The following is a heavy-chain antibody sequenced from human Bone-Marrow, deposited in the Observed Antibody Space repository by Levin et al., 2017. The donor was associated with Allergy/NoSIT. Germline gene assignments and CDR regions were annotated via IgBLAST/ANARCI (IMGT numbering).Heavy chain of an antibody. CDR1: GGSVTNKTYY. J-gene: IGHJ2*01. D-gene: IGHD6-19*01. CDR3: ARARDGSGWHFDL. Sequence: SQTLSLTCAVSGGSVTNKTYYWSWIRQPPGKELEWMGYVYYSGNTNYNPALRSRLTIPIETSNNQFSLNLRPVTAPDTATYYCARARDGSGWHFDLWGRGSLVTVSS. V-gene: IGHV4-61*01. CDR2: VYYSGNT.